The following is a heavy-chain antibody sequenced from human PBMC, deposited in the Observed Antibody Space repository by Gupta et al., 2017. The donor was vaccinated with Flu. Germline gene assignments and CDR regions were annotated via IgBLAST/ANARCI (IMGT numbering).Heavy chain of an antibody. V-gene: IGHV3-9*01. CDR1: GFTFDDYA. D-gene: IGHD6-13*01. Sequence: EVQLVESGGGLVQPGRSLRLSCAASGFTFDDYAMNWVRQAPGKGLGWFSGMSGKSGSIGYADSVKGRFTISRDNAKNSLYLQMNSLRAEDTALYYCAKEGRFLRSSWYDPFDYWGQGTLVNVA. J-gene: IGHJ4*02. CDR3: AKEGRFLRSSWYDPFDY. CDR2: MSGKSGSI.